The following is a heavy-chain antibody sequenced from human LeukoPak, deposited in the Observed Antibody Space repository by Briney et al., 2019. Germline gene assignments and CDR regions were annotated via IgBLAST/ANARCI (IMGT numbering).Heavy chain of an antibody. CDR1: GFTFSSYE. V-gene: IGHV3-48*03. CDR3: ASLPVWFLFDY. CDR2: ISSSGSTI. D-gene: IGHD3-10*01. J-gene: IGHJ4*02. Sequence: PGGSLRLFCAASGFTFSSYEMNWVRQAPGKGLEWVSYISSSGSTIYYADSVKGRFTISRDNAKNSLYLQMNSLRAEDTAVYYCASLPVWFLFDYWGQGTLVTVSS.